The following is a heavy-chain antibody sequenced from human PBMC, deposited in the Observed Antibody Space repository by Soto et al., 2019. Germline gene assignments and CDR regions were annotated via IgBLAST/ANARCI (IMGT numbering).Heavy chain of an antibody. D-gene: IGHD2-21*01. CDR2: XXHXXTX. CDR3: ARSPKSTDFPYYFDF. V-gene: IGHV4-34*01. CDR1: GGSFRDYY. Sequence: SETLSLTCAVYGGSFRDYYCTWIRQPPGKGLEFXGEXXHXXTXXXXXSXXXRVTISVDTSKNHFSLKMNYVTAADTAVYYCARSPKSTDFPYYFDFWGQGTLVTVSS. J-gene: IGHJ4*02.